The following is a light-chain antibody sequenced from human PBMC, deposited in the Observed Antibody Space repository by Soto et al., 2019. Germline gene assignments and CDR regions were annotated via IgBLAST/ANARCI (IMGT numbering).Light chain of an antibody. CDR3: QQYYTTPRT. CDR1: QSVLYSSNNKNY. CDR2: WAS. J-gene: IGKJ1*01. Sequence: DIVMTQSPDSLAVSLGERATINCKSSQSVLYSSNNKNYLAWYQQKAGQPPKMLIYWASTRGSGVPARFSGNGSGTDFTLTNSSLQAEDVAVYYCQQYYTTPRTFGQGTKVEI. V-gene: IGKV4-1*01.